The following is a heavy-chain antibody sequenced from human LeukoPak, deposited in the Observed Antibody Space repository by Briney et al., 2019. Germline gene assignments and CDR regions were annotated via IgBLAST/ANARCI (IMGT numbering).Heavy chain of an antibody. CDR3: AKPVGLGGAVAGNGFDY. J-gene: IGHJ4*02. CDR1: GFTFSSYG. CDR2: ISFDGSNK. Sequence: QPGRSLRLSCAASGFTFSSYGMHWVRQAPGKGLEWVAVISFDGSNKYCSDSVKGRFTISRDNSKNTLYLQMNSLRAEDTAVYYCAKPVGLGGAVAGNGFDYWGQGTLVTVSS. V-gene: IGHV3-30*18. D-gene: IGHD6-19*01.